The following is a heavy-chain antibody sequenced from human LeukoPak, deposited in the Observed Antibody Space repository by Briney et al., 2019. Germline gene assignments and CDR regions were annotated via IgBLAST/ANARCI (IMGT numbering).Heavy chain of an antibody. CDR3: AKQLGYCSDGSCYFPY. CDR2: ISYDGSNK. V-gene: IGHV3-30-3*02. J-gene: IGHJ4*02. Sequence: SGGSLRLSCAASGFTFSSYAMHWVRQAPGKGLEWVAVISYDGSNKYYADPVQGRFTISRDNSKSTLCLQMNSLRAEDTAVYYCAKQLGYCSDGSCYFPYWGQGTLVTVSS. D-gene: IGHD2-15*01. CDR1: GFTFSSYA.